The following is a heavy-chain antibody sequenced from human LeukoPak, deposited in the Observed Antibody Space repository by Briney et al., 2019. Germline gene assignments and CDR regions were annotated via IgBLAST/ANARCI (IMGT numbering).Heavy chain of an antibody. D-gene: IGHD3-22*01. V-gene: IGHV1-8*01. CDR1: GSTVTSYD. CDR2: MNPNSGNT. J-gene: IGHJ4*02. CDR3: ARGLSVRNYDSSGYSYDY. Sequence: ASVKVSCTASGSTVTSYDINWVRQATGQGLEWMGWMNPNSGNTGYAQKFQGRVTMTRSTSISTAYMELSSLRSEDTAVYYCARGLSVRNYDSSGYSYDYWGQGTLVTVSS.